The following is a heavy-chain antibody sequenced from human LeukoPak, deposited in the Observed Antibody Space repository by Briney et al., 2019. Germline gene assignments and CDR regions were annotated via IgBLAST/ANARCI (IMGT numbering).Heavy chain of an antibody. CDR2: ISYDGSNK. V-gene: IGHV3-30*18. CDR1: GFTFSSYG. J-gene: IGHJ4*02. CDR3: AKGSGSYYDY. Sequence: PGGSLRLSCAASGFTFSSYGMHWVRQAPGKGLEWVAVISYDGSNKYYADSVEGRFTISRDNSKNTLYLQMNSLRAEDTAVYYCAKGSGSYYDYWGQGTLVTVSS. D-gene: IGHD3-10*01.